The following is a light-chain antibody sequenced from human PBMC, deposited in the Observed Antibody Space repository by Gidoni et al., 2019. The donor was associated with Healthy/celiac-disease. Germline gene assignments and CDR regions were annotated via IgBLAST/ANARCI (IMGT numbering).Light chain of an antibody. CDR1: QFISNY. V-gene: IGKV1-27*01. CDR3: QKYNSASWT. CDR2: AES. Sequence: IQMTQSPSSLSASVGDRVTITCRASQFISNYVAWYQQKPGKVPKLMIYAESTLQSGAPSRFSGSGSGTDFTLTISSLKPEDVATYYCQKYNSASWTFGQGTKVEIK. J-gene: IGKJ1*01.